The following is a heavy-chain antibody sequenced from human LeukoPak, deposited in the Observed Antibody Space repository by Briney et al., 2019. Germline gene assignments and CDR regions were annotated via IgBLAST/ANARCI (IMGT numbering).Heavy chain of an antibody. CDR3: ARSPPTVLRYFDY. CDR1: GGSFSGYY. Sequence: SETLSLTCAVYGGSFSGYYWSWIRQPPGKGLEWIGEINHSGSTNYNPSLKSRVTISVDTSKNQFSLKLSSVTAADTAVYHCARSPPTVLRYFDYWGQGTLVTVSS. CDR2: INHSGST. J-gene: IGHJ4*02. D-gene: IGHD3-9*01. V-gene: IGHV4-34*01.